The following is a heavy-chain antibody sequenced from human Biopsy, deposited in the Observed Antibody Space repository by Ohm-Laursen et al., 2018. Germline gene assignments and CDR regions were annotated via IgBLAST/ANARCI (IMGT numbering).Heavy chain of an antibody. D-gene: IGHD1-14*01. J-gene: IGHJ5*02. V-gene: IGHV4-39*07. Sequence: GTLSLTCTVSGDSISSDIYYWVWIRQTPGKGLEWIGEINHSGRTNYNPSLKSRVTISVDTSKNQFSLKVRSVTAADTAVYYCARDRDRRGWFNPWGQGTLVTVSS. CDR1: GDSISSDIYY. CDR3: ARDRDRRGWFNP. CDR2: INHSGRT.